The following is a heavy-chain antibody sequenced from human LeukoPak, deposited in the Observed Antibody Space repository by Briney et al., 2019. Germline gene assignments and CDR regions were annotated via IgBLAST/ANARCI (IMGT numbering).Heavy chain of an antibody. D-gene: IGHD2-2*01. CDR2: IWRSDHT. Sequence: SGTLSLTCAVSGGSISSSDWWSWFRQPPGRGLEWIGYIWRSDHTNYNPSLKSRVTMSLDKSKNQFSLKLSSVTAADTAVYYCARDPHCSSTNCPFDFWGQGTLVIVSS. CDR3: ARDPHCSSTNCPFDF. J-gene: IGHJ4*02. CDR1: GGSISSSDW. V-gene: IGHV4-4*02.